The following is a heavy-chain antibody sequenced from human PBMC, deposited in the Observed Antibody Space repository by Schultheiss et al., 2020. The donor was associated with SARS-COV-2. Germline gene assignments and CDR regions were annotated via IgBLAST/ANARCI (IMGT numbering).Heavy chain of an antibody. CDR1: GGSISSYY. Sequence: SETLSLTCTVSGGSISSYYWGWIRQPPGKGLEWIGSIYHSGSTYYNPSLKSRVTISVDTSKNQFSLKLSSVTAADTAVYYCASYQADTAMVTALGIDYWGQGTLVTVSS. CDR3: ASYQADTAMVTALGIDY. J-gene: IGHJ4*02. D-gene: IGHD5-18*01. CDR2: IYHSGST. V-gene: IGHV4-38-2*02.